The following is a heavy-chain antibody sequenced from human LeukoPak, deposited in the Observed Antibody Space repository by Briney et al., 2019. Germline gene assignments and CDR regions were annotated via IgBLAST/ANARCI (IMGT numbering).Heavy chain of an antibody. V-gene: IGHV4-59*08. CDR2: IYYSGST. Sequence: PSETLSLTCTVSGDSISSYYWSWIRQPPGKGLEWIGYIYYSGSTKYNPSLKSRVTISVDTSKNQFSLKLSSVTAADTAVYYCARRRKGYCSSTSCLYAGRNWFDPWGQGTLVTVSS. D-gene: IGHD2-2*01. J-gene: IGHJ5*02. CDR1: GDSISSYY. CDR3: ARRRKGYCSSTSCLYAGRNWFDP.